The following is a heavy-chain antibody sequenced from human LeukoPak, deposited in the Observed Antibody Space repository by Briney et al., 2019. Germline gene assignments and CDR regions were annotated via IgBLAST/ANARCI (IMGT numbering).Heavy chain of an antibody. CDR3: AKGLEGLQPKDGMDV. V-gene: IGHV3-23*01. D-gene: IGHD4-11*01. CDR1: GFTFSSYA. J-gene: IGHJ6*02. Sequence: GASLRLSCAASGFTFSSYARRGVRQAPGKGREGVSAISGSGGSTYYADSVKGQFTISRDNSKNTLYLQMNSLRAEDTAVYYCAKGLEGLQPKDGMDVWGQGTPVTVSS. CDR2: ISGSGGST.